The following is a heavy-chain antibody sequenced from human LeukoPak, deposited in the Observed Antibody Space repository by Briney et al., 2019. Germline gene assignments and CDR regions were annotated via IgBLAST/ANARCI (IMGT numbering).Heavy chain of an antibody. CDR2: IIPIFGIA. D-gene: IGHD3-22*01. CDR1: GGTFSSYA. J-gene: IGHJ6*02. V-gene: IGHV1-69*04. CDR3: ATFSHNYYDSSGYYPYYGMDV. Sequence: ASVKVFCKASGGTFSSYAISWVRQAPGQGLEWMGRIIPIFGIANYAQKFQGRVTITADKSTSTAYMELSSLRSEDTAVYYCATFSHNYYDSSGYYPYYGMDVWGQGTTVTVSS.